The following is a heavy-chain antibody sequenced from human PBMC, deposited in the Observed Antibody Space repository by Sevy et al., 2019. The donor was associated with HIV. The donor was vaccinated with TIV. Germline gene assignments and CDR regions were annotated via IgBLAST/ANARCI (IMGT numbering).Heavy chain of an antibody. V-gene: IGHV3-23*01. CDR2: ISRSGGST. CDR3: ANTSAKGDDAFNI. J-gene: IGHJ3*02. Sequence: GGSLRLSCAASGFTFSSYAMSWVRQAPGKGLEWVSAISRSGGSTYYADSVKGRVTISRDNSKNTLYLQMNSLRAEDTAVYYCANTSAKGDDAFNILGQGTMVTVSS. D-gene: IGHD3-16*01. CDR1: GFTFSSYA.